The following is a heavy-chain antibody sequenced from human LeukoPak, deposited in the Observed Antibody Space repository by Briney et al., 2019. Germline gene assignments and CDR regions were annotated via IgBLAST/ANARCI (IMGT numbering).Heavy chain of an antibody. J-gene: IGHJ4*02. CDR3: AREIALAGLNDY. V-gene: IGHV3-21*01. CDR2: ISSSSSYI. CDR1: GVTFSSYS. D-gene: IGHD6-19*01. Sequence: GGSLRLSCAASGVTFSSYSMNWVRQAPGKGLEWVSSISSSSSYIYYADSVKGRFTISRDNAKNSLYLQVNSLRAEDTAVYYCAREIALAGLNDYWGQGTLVTVSS.